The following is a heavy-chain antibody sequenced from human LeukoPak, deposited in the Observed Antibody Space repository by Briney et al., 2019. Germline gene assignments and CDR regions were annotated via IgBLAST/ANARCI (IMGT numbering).Heavy chain of an antibody. J-gene: IGHJ4*02. CDR2: INPNSGGT. Sequence: GASVKVSCKASGYTFTGYYMHWVQQATGQGLEWMGRINPNSGGTNYAQKFQGRVTMTRDTSISTAYMELSRLRSDDTAVYYCARGGPGGSGSYYNIDYWGQGTLVTVSS. CDR3: ARGGPGGSGSYYNIDY. CDR1: GYTFTGYY. D-gene: IGHD3-10*01. V-gene: IGHV1-2*06.